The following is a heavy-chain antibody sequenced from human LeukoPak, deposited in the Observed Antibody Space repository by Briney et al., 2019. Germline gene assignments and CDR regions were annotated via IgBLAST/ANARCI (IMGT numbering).Heavy chain of an antibody. CDR1: GYSFFNYW. CDR3: ARSRDVAGTYRSFDY. V-gene: IGHV5-51*01. J-gene: IGHJ4*02. D-gene: IGHD6-19*01. Sequence: GASLQISCVGSGYSFFNYWIGGVRQVPGKGVEGVGIIYTGDSDTRYSPSCQGQLTISVDESITTAFLQWGSLKASDTAIYYCARSRDVAGTYRSFDYWGQGTLVTVSP. CDR2: IYTGDSDT.